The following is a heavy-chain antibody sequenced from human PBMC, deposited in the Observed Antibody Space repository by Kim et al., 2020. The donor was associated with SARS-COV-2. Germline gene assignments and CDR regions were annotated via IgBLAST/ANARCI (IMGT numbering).Heavy chain of an antibody. J-gene: IGHJ6*02. CDR3: AKDKGSGIAAAGINGYGMDV. V-gene: IGHV3-9*01. CDR1: GFTFDDYA. D-gene: IGHD6-13*01. CDR2: ISWNSGSI. Sequence: GGSLRLSCAASGFTFDDYAMHWVRQAPGKGLEWVSGISWNSGSIGYADSVKGRFTISRDNAKNSLYLQMNSLRAEDTALYYCAKDKGSGIAAAGINGYGMDVWGQGTTVTVSS.